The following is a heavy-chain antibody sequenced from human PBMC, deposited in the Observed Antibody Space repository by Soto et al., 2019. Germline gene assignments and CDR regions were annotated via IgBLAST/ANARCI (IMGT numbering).Heavy chain of an antibody. CDR2: INSDGSST. CDR1: GFTLSSYW. J-gene: IGHJ4*02. V-gene: IGHV3-74*01. CDR3: ARDATYYDFWSGYLMSY. D-gene: IGHD3-3*01. Sequence: EVQLVESGGGLVQPGGSLRLSCAASGFTLSSYWMHWVRQAPGKGLVWVSRINSDGSSTSYADSVKGRFTISRDNAKNTLYLQMNSLRAEDTAVYYCARDATYYDFWSGYLMSYWGQGTLVTVSS.